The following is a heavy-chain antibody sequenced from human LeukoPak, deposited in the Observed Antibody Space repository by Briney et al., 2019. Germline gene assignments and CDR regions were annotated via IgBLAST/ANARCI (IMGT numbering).Heavy chain of an antibody. D-gene: IGHD3-22*01. CDR3: SRSAYYDGSGNYYDY. CDR1: GFTFDDYA. V-gene: IGHV3-9*01. J-gene: IGHJ4*02. CDR2: ISWNSGSL. Sequence: GGSLRLSCAASGFTFDDYAMHWVRQAPGKGLEWVSDISWNSGSLGYADSVKGRFTISRDNAKNTLYLQMNGLRAEDTAVYYCSRSAYYDGSGNYYDYWGQGTLVTVSS.